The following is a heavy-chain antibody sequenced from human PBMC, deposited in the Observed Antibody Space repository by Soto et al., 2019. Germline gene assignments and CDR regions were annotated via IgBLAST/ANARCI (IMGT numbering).Heavy chain of an antibody. V-gene: IGHV3-15*07. D-gene: IGHD6-19*01. J-gene: IGHJ4*02. CDR1: GFTFTNGW. Sequence: GGSLRLSCAASGFTFTNGWMNWVRQAPGKGLEWVGRIRSKTDGGTTDYAAPVKGRFTISRDDSKSTLYLQMNSLKTEDTAVYYCNRGTLGPSGWYWGYWGQGTLVTVSS. CDR2: IRSKTDGGTT. CDR3: NRGTLGPSGWYWGY.